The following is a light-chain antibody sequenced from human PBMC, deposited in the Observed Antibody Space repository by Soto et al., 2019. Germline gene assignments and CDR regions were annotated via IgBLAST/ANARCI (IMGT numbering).Light chain of an antibody. Sequence: EFVLTQSPGTLSLSPGKRATLSCRASQTVRNNYLAWYQQKPGQAPRLLIYDASSRATGIPDRFSGGGSGTDFTLTISRLEPEDFAVYYCQQYYSYPMYTFGQGTKLEIK. CDR3: QQYYSYPMYT. J-gene: IGKJ2*01. V-gene: IGKV3-20*01. CDR1: QTVRNNY. CDR2: DAS.